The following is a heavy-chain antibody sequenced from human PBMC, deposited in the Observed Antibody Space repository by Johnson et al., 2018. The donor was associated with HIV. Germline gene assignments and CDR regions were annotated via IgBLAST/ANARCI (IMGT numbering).Heavy chain of an antibody. CDR2: ISYDGSNR. V-gene: IGHV3-30*03. CDR3: ARAQTYYDFWSGYDAFDI. J-gene: IGHJ3*02. D-gene: IGHD3-3*01. CDR1: GLSFSNFG. Sequence: VQLVESGGGVVQSGKSLTLSCVGSGLSFSNFGIHWVRQAPGKGPEWVAVISYDGSNRYYADSVKGRFTISRDNSKNTLFLQMNSLRVEDTAVYYCARAQTYYDFWSGYDAFDIWGQGTMVTVSS.